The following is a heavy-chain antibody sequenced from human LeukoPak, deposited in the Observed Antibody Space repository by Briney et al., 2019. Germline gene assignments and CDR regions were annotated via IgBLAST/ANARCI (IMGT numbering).Heavy chain of an antibody. J-gene: IGHJ5*02. CDR2: INPNSGGT. D-gene: IGHD2-15*01. V-gene: IGHV1-2*02. CDR1: GYTFTGYY. CDR3: ARDLGFCSGGSCDFDP. Sequence: ASVKVSCKASGYTFTGYYMHWVRQAPGQGLEWMGWINPNSGGTNYARKFQGRVTMTRDTSISTAYMELSRLRSDDTAVYYCARDLGFCSGGSCDFDPWGQGTLVTVSS.